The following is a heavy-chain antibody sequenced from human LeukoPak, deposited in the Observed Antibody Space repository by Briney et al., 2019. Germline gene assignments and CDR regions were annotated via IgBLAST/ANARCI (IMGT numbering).Heavy chain of an antibody. CDR2: IRYDGSNK. CDR3: AKSYEWEDSYYYYMDV. CDR1: GFTFSDYY. J-gene: IGHJ6*03. V-gene: IGHV3-30*02. Sequence: GGSLRLSCAASGFTFSDYYMSWIRQAPGKGLEWVAFIRYDGSNKYYADSVKGRFTISRDNSRNTLYLQMKSLRTEDTAVYYCAKSYEWEDSYYYYMDVWGKGTTVTISS. D-gene: IGHD1-26*01.